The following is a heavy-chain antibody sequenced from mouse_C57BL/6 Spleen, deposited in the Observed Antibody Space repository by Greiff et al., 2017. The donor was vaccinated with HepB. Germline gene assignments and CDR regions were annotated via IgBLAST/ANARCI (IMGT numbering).Heavy chain of an antibody. CDR1: GYAFSSYW. CDR2: IYPGDGDT. Sequence: VKLQESGAELVKPGASVKISCKASGYAFSSYWMNWVKQRPGKGLERIGQIYPGDGDTNYNGKFKGKATLTADKSSSTAYMQLSSLTSEDSAVYFCARGVYGSSGDYFDYWGQGTTLTVAS. D-gene: IGHD1-1*01. CDR3: ARGVYGSSGDYFDY. J-gene: IGHJ2*01. V-gene: IGHV1-80*01.